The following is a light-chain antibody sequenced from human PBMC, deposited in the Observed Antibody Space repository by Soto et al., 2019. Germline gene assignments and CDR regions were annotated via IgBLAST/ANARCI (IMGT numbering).Light chain of an antibody. J-gene: IGLJ2*01. Sequence: VLTQPPSVSVAPGRTATITCWGNNIGSRSVHWYQQMSGQAPLLVIYYDRDRPSGIPERFSGSNSGNTATLTINRVEAGDEADYYCQVWDSGSGHRVFGGGTKLTVL. CDR1: NIGSRS. CDR3: QVWDSGSGHRV. V-gene: IGLV3-21*04. CDR2: YDR.